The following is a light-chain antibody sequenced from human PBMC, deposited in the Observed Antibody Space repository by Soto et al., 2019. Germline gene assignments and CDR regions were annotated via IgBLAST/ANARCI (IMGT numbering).Light chain of an antibody. Sequence: QSALTQPPSASGSPGQSVAISCTGTNSDVGGYNYVSWYQHHPGKVPKLMIYEVTKRPSGVPDRFSGSKSGNTASLTVSGLQAEDEAEYSCSSYASNYTVVLGVGTKLTVL. CDR3: SSYASNYTVV. CDR2: EVT. CDR1: NSDVGGYNY. V-gene: IGLV2-8*01. J-gene: IGLJ2*01.